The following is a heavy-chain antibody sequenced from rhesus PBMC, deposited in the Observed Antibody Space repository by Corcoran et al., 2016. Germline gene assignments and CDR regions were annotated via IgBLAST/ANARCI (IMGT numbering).Heavy chain of an antibody. J-gene: IGHJ5-1*01. V-gene: IGHV4-80*01. CDR2: IKSNRGSP. Sequence: QVQLQESGPGLVKPSETLALTCTVAGAPISSYCWSWNRQPPGKGLECIGAIKSNRGSPNSTHAHKNRLTIRRVTSKNPVSMKLSSVTAAYAAVYNCAIGCVVVLTAMPSPDNRFDVWGPGVLVTVSS. D-gene: IGHD2-27*01. CDR1: GAPISSYC. CDR3: AIGCVVVLTAMPSPDNRFDV.